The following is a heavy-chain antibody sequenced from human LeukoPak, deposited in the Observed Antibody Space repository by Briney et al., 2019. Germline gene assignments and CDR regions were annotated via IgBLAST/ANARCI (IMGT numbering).Heavy chain of an antibody. CDR2: ISKSGDST. CDR3: ARDFFPIVDSTWYEIGY. Sequence: GGSLRLSCAASGFSFSSYAMSWVRQAPGKGLEWVSAISKSGDSTFYADSVKGRFTISRDNSRNTLYLQMDSLRSEDTAVYYCARDFFPIVDSTWYEIGYWGQGTLVTVSS. D-gene: IGHD2-21*01. J-gene: IGHJ4*02. V-gene: IGHV3-23*01. CDR1: GFSFSSYA.